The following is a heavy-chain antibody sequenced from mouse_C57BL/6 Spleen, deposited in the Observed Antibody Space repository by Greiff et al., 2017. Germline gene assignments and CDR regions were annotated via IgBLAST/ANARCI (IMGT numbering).Heavy chain of an antibody. CDR3: ARDAPYGNYGYFDV. V-gene: IGHV7-1*01. CDR1: GFTFSDFY. Sequence: EVMLVESGGGLVQSGRSLRLSCATSGFTFSDFYMEWVRQAPGKGLEWIGASRHKANDYTTEYSASVKGRFIVSRDTAPSILYLQMIALRAEDTAIDYCARDAPYGNYGYFDVWGTGTTVTVAS. J-gene: IGHJ1*03. CDR2: SRHKANDYTT. D-gene: IGHD2-10*02.